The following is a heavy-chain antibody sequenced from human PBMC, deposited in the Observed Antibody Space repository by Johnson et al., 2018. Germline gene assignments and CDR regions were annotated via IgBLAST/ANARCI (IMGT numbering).Heavy chain of an antibody. D-gene: IGHD5-12*01. CDR2: ITGRGSTI. CDR1: GFMFSDYY. J-gene: IGHJ6*03. V-gene: IGHV3-11*04. Sequence: QVQLVQSGGGLVKPGGSLRLSCAASGFMFSDYYMAWIRQPPGKGLEWISIITGRGSTIYLADSVKGRFTISRDTAKKSLYLQMNSLRVEDTAVYYCARASGNYFDYMDVWGKGTTVTVSS. CDR3: ARASGNYFDYMDV.